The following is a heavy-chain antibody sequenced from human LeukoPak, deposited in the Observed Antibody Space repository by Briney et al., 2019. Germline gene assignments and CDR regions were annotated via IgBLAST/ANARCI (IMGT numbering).Heavy chain of an antibody. CDR1: GFTFSSYA. D-gene: IGHD5-12*01. J-gene: IGHJ4*02. CDR2: ISYDGSNK. Sequence: GGSLRLSCAVSGFTFSSYAMHWVRQAPGKGLEWVAVISYDGSNKYYVDSVKGRFTISRDNSKNTLYLQMNSLRAEDTAVYYCARERDSGYYDFDYWGQGTLVTVSS. V-gene: IGHV3-30-3*01. CDR3: ARERDSGYYDFDY.